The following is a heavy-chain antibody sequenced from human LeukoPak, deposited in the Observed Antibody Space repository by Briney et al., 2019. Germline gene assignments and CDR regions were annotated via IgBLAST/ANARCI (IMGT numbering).Heavy chain of an antibody. D-gene: IGHD3-3*01. J-gene: IGHJ6*02. Sequence: ASVKVSCKASGYAFTGYYMHWVRQAPGQGLEWMGRINPNSGGTNYAQKFQGRVTMTRDTSISTAYMELSRLRSDDTAVYYCARGGYDFVYYYYGMDVWGQGTTVTVSS. V-gene: IGHV1-2*06. CDR3: ARGGYDFVYYYYGMDV. CDR1: GYAFTGYY. CDR2: INPNSGGT.